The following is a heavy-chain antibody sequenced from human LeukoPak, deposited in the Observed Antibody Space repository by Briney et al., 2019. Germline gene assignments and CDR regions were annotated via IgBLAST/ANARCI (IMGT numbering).Heavy chain of an antibody. V-gene: IGHV4-59*01. CDR2: IYYSGST. CDR1: GGSISSYY. CDR3: ARGQYYYGSGSGYYYGMDV. Sequence: SETLSLTCIVSGGSISSYYWSWIRQPPGKGLEWIGYIYYSGSTNYNPSLKSRATISVDTSKNQFSLKLSSVTAADTAVYYCARGQYYYGSGSGYYYGMDVWGKGTTVAVSS. J-gene: IGHJ6*04. D-gene: IGHD3-10*01.